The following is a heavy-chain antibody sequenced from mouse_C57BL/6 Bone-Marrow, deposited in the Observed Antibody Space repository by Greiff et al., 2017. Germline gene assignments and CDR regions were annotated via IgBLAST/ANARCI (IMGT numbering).Heavy chain of an antibody. CDR3: ARLGYGSEAIDY. Sequence: DVMLVESGGDLVKPGGSLKLSCAASGFTFSSYDMSWVRQTPDKRLEWVATISSGGSCTYYPDSVKGRFTLSRDNAYNTLYLQMSSLKSEDTAMYYCARLGYGSEAIDYWGQGTSVTVSS. CDR2: ISSGGSCT. V-gene: IGHV5-6*02. CDR1: GFTFSSYD. J-gene: IGHJ4*01. D-gene: IGHD1-1*01.